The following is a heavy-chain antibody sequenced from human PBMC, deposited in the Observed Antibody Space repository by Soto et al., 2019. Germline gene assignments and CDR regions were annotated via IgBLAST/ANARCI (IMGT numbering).Heavy chain of an antibody. CDR1: GGTFSSYA. CDR2: IIPIFGTA. V-gene: IGHV1-69*13. D-gene: IGHD3-22*01. J-gene: IGHJ6*02. CDR3: ARVTYYYDSSGYKSSYYYYGMDV. Sequence: SVKVSCKASGGTFSSYAISWVRQAPGQGLEWMGGIIPIFGTANYAQKFQGRVTITADESTSTAYMELSSLRSEDTAVYYCARVTYYYDSSGYKSSYYYYGMDVWGQGTMVTVSS.